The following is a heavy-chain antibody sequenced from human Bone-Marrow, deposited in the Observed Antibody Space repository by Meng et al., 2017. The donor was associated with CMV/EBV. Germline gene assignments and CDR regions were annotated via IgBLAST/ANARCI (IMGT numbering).Heavy chain of an antibody. CDR2: FDPGNGDI. V-gene: IGHV1-24*01. D-gene: IGHD3-3*02. J-gene: IGHJ4*02. CDR3: AAGPISMFDY. CDR1: GYTLTEFS. Sequence: ASVKVSCKISGYTLTEFSIHWVRQASGKGLEWMGGFDPGNGDIVYAQKFQGRVTMTEDTSTDTAYMDLRSLTSDDTAVYYCAAGPISMFDYWGQGTLVTVSS.